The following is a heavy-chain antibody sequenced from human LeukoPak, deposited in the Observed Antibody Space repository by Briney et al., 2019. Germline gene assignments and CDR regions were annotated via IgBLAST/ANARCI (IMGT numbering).Heavy chain of an antibody. Sequence: GGALRLSCTASGFTFGDYAMSWVRQAPGKGLEWVGFIRSKADGGTTEYAASVKGRFTISRDDSKSIAYLQMNSLKTEDTAVYYCTRDGEGEMATIEVDYWGQGTLVTVSS. CDR3: TRDGEGEMATIEVDY. J-gene: IGHJ4*02. V-gene: IGHV3-49*04. CDR2: IRSKADGGTT. CDR1: GFTFGDYA. D-gene: IGHD5-24*01.